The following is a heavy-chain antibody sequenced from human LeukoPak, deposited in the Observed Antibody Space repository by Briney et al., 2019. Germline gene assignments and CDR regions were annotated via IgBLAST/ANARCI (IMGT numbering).Heavy chain of an antibody. Sequence: KPSETLSLTCAVYGGSFIGYYGGGIRQPPGRGLQWIGEINHSGSTNYNPSLKSRVTISVDTSKNQFSLKLSSVTAADTAVYYCATSGGHIYLFDPWGQGTMVTVSS. D-gene: IGHD2-15*01. CDR2: INHSGST. V-gene: IGHV4-34*01. J-gene: IGHJ5*02. CDR3: ATSGGHIYLFDP. CDR1: GGSFIGYY.